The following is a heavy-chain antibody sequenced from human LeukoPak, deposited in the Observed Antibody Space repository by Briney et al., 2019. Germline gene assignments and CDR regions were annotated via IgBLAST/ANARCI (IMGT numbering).Heavy chain of an antibody. V-gene: IGHV1-69*04. J-gene: IGHJ5*02. CDR3: ARDFPPPSSWSNNWFDP. CDR2: IIPILDIA. Sequence: SVKVSCKASGGTFSSYTISWVRQAPGQGLEWMGRIIPILDIANYVQKFLGRVTITADKSTSTAYMELSSLRSEDTAVYYCARDFPPPSSWSNNWFDPWGQGTLVTVSS. CDR1: GGTFSSYT. D-gene: IGHD6-13*01.